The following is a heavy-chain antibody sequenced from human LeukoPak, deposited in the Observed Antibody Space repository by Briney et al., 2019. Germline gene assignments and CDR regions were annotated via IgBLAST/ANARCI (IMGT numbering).Heavy chain of an antibody. J-gene: IGHJ5*02. CDR3: ARDTTRRDSQLGWFDP. CDR2: IISILGTA. Sequence: SVKVSCKASGGTFSTYALSWVRQAPGQGLEWMGGIISILGTAKYAQKFQGRVTITADESTSAAYMELSSLRSEDTAVYYCARDTTRRDSQLGWFDPWGQGTLVTVSS. V-gene: IGHV1-69*13. CDR1: GGTFSTYA. D-gene: IGHD1-1*01.